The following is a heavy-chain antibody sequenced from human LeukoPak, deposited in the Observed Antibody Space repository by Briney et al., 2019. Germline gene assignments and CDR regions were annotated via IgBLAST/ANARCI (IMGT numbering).Heavy chain of an antibody. CDR3: ARGGLFRNYYYAMDV. J-gene: IGHJ6*02. V-gene: IGHV3-66*01. CDR2: IYSGGST. D-gene: IGHD2/OR15-2a*01. Sequence: GGSLRLSCAGSGFTVSGSYMSWVRQAPGKGLEWVSIIYSGGSTYYADSVKGRFTISRDNSKNTLYLQINSLRAEDTAVYYCARGGLFRNYYYAMDVWGQGTTVTVSS. CDR1: GFTVSGSY.